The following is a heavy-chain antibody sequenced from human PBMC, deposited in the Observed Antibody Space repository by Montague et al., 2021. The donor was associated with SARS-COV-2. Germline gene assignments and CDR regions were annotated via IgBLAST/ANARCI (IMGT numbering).Heavy chain of an antibody. V-gene: IGHV4-39*07. Sequence: SETLSLTCTVSGGSISSSSYYWGWIRQPPGKGLEWIGSIYYSGSTYYNPSLKSRVTILVDTSKNQFSLKLSSVTAADTAVYYCARDQGYNWNYYYYYGMDVWGQGTTVTVSS. CDR3: ARDQGYNWNYYYYYGMDV. CDR2: IYYSGST. D-gene: IGHD1-20*01. J-gene: IGHJ6*02. CDR1: GGSISSSSYY.